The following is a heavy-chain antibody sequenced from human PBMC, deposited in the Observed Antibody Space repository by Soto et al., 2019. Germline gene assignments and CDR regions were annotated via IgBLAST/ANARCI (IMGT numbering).Heavy chain of an antibody. J-gene: IGHJ4*02. CDR1: GGSISSRLYY. CDR3: ARIITRRFDY. Sequence: SETLSLTCTVFGGSISSRLYYWDWIRQPPGKGLEWIGEINHSGSTNYNPSLKSRVTISVDTSKNQFSLKLSSVTAADTAVYYCARIITRRFDYWGQGTLVTVSS. V-gene: IGHV4-39*07. D-gene: IGHD3-22*01. CDR2: INHSGST.